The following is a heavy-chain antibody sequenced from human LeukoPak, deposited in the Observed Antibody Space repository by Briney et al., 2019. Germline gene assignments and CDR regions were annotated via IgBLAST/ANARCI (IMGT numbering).Heavy chain of an antibody. Sequence: PGGSLRLSCAASGFTFSSYWMSWVRQAPGKGLEWVANIKQDGSEKYYVDSVKGRFTVSRDNSKNTLSLQMNSLRGDDTAVYYCASSRGELLDYWGQGTLVTVSS. D-gene: IGHD1-26*01. CDR1: GFTFSSYW. CDR3: ASSRGELLDY. CDR2: IKQDGSEK. J-gene: IGHJ4*02. V-gene: IGHV3-7*01.